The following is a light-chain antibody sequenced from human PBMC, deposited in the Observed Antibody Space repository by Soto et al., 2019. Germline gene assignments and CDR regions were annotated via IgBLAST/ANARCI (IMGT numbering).Light chain of an antibody. CDR3: QQYGSSPALFT. J-gene: IGKJ3*01. V-gene: IGKV3-20*01. CDR2: GAS. CDR1: QSVTSDY. Sequence: ETVLTQSPDTLSLSPGERATLSCRASQSVTSDYLAWYQQKAGQAPRLLIYGASSRATGIPDRFSGSGSGTEFTLTISRLEPEDFAVYYCQQYGSSPALFTFGPGTKVDIK.